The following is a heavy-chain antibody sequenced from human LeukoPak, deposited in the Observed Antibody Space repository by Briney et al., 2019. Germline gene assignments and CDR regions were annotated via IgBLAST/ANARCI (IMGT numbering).Heavy chain of an antibody. CDR3: ARDPGAAAGYYGMDV. J-gene: IGHJ6*02. V-gene: IGHV1-2*04. D-gene: IGHD6-13*01. Sequence: ASVKVSCKASGYTFTGYYIHWVRQAPGQGLEWTGWINPNSGGTNYAQKFQGWVTMTRDTSISTAYMELSRLRSDDAAVYYCARDPGAAAGYYGMDVWGQGTTVTVSS. CDR1: GYTFTGYY. CDR2: INPNSGGT.